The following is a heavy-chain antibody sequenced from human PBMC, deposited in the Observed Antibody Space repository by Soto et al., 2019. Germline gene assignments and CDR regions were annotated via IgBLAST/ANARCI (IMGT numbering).Heavy chain of an antibody. V-gene: IGHV4-31*03. Sequence: PSETLSLTCTVSGTSISSGDYYWSWIRQHPGRGLEWIGYIFYTGGTFYTPSLKSRVTMSVDTSKNQFSLKLTSVTAADTAVYYCARSVFPWGQGTLVTVSS. CDR2: IFYTGGT. J-gene: IGHJ5*02. CDR1: GTSISSGDYY. CDR3: ARSVFP.